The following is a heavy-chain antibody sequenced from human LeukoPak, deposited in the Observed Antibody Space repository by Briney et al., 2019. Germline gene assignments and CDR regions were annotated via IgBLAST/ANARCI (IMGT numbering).Heavy chain of an antibody. Sequence: GGSLRLSCAASGFTFSSYAMSWVRQAPGKGLEWVSGINWNGDSTGYADSVKGRFTISRDNAKNSLYLQMNSLRAEDTAVYYCGALAVAESDWGQGTLVTVSS. V-gene: IGHV3-20*04. CDR1: GFTFSSYA. J-gene: IGHJ4*02. CDR2: INWNGDST. CDR3: GALAVAESD. D-gene: IGHD6-19*01.